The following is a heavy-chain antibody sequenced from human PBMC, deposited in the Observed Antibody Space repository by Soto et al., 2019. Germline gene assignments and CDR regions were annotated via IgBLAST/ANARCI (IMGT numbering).Heavy chain of an antibody. CDR2: VSVYNGDT. CDR3: ATTTGYSYHYYGMDV. J-gene: IGHJ6*02. D-gene: IGHD3-9*01. CDR1: GYTLTSYG. V-gene: IGHV1-18*01. Sequence: SVKVSCKASGYTLTSYGISWVRQAPGQGLEWMGWVSVYNGDTNHAQKFQGRVIMTTDTSTSTAFMELRTLRSDDTAVYYCATTTGYSYHYYGMDVWGQGTTVTVSS.